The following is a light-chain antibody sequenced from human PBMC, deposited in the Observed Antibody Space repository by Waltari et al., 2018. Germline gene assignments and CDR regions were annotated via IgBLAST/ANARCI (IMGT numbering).Light chain of an antibody. CDR1: QSVTRA. CDR2: GAS. J-gene: IGKJ1*01. Sequence: TLSCRTSQSVTRALAWYQQKPCQAPRLLIYGASNRATGIPDRFSGSGSGTDFSLTISSLEPEDFAVYYCQHYLRLPVTFGQGTKVEVK. V-gene: IGKV3-20*01. CDR3: QHYLRLPVT.